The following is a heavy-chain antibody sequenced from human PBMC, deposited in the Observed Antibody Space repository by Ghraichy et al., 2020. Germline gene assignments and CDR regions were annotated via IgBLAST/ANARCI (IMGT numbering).Heavy chain of an antibody. CDR3: AKEEYGMDV. CDR2: ISWNSGSI. J-gene: IGHJ6*02. Sequence: SLRLSCAASGFTFDDYAMQWVRQAPGKGLEWVSGISWNSGSIGYADSVKGRFTISRDNAKNSLYLQMNSLRAEDTALYYCAKEEYGMDVWGQGTTVTVSS. CDR1: GFTFDDYA. V-gene: IGHV3-9*01.